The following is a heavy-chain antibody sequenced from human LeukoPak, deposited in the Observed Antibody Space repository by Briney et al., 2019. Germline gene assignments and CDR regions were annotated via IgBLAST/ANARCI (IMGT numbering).Heavy chain of an antibody. CDR3: ARQGYYYGSGSYFPLDY. D-gene: IGHD3-10*01. V-gene: IGHV4-34*01. Sequence: PSETLSLTCAVYGGSFSGYYWSWIRQPPGKGLEWIGEINHSGSTNYNPSLKSRVTISVDTSKNQSSLKLSSVTAADTAVYYCARQGYYYGSGSYFPLDYWGQGTLVTVSS. J-gene: IGHJ4*02. CDR1: GGSFSGYY. CDR2: INHSGST.